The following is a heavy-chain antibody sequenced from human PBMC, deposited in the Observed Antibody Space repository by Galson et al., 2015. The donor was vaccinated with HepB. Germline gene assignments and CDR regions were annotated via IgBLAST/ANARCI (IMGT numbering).Heavy chain of an antibody. J-gene: IGHJ5*02. Sequence: SLRLSCAGSGITVSDNYMSWVRQAPGKGLEWVSVIYRGEGSNYADSVKGRFIISRDNSKNTLYLQMNRLRAEDTAVYYCARQAYDSSGYHQEGHNWFDPWGQGTLVTVSS. D-gene: IGHD3-22*01. V-gene: IGHV3-66*04. CDR2: IYRGEGS. CDR3: ARQAYDSSGYHQEGHNWFDP. CDR1: GITVSDNY.